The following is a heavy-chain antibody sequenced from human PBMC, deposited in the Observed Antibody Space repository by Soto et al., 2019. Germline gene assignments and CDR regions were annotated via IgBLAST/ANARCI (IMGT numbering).Heavy chain of an antibody. D-gene: IGHD3-10*01. V-gene: IGHV4-34*01. Sequence: SETLSLTCAVYGGSFSGYYWSWIRQPPGKGLEWIGEINHSGGTNYNPSLKSRVTISVDTSKNQFSLKLSSVTAADTAVYYCARGGGNRAIYYYYMDVWGKGTTVTVSS. CDR3: ARGGGNRAIYYYYMDV. CDR1: GGSFSGYY. J-gene: IGHJ6*03. CDR2: INHSGGT.